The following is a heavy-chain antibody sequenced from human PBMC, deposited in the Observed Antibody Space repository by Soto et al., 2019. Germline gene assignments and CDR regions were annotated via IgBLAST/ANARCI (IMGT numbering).Heavy chain of an antibody. CDR1: GFTFDDYA. CDR2: ISWNSGSI. D-gene: IGHD6-6*01. J-gene: IGHJ6*03. Sequence: PGGSLRLSCAASGFTFDDYAMHWVRQAPGKGLEWVSGISWNSGSIGYADSVKGRFTISRDNAKNSLYLQMNSLRAEDTALYYCLKVGSSSNYYYYYMDVWGKGTTVTVSS. V-gene: IGHV3-9*01. CDR3: LKVGSSSNYYYYYMDV.